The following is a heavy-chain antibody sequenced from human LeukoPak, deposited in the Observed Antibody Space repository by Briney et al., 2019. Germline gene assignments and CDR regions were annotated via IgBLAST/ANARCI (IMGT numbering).Heavy chain of an antibody. V-gene: IGHV3-73*01. Sequence: GGSLKLSCAASGFTFSGSAMHWVRQASGKGRVWVGRIRSTANSYATAYAASVKGRFTISRDDSKNTAYLRMNSLKTEDTAVYYCTRLVGDSSGYYGDYWGQGTLVTVSS. CDR2: IRSTANSYAT. CDR1: GFTFSGSA. J-gene: IGHJ4*02. CDR3: TRLVGDSSGYYGDY. D-gene: IGHD3-22*01.